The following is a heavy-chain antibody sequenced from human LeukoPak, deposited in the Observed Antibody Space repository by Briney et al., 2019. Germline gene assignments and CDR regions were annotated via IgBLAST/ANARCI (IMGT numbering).Heavy chain of an antibody. D-gene: IGHD6-13*01. CDR2: ISYDGSNK. CDR3: ARDPYSHSSSWYVGYYYYGMDV. Sequence: PGGSLRLSCAASGFTVSSNYLSWVRQAPGKGLEWVAVISYDGSNKYYADSVKGRFTISRDNSKNTLYLQMNSLRAEDTAVYYCARDPYSHSSSWYVGYYYYGMDVWGQGTTVTVSS. J-gene: IGHJ6*02. V-gene: IGHV3-30-3*01. CDR1: GFTVSSNY.